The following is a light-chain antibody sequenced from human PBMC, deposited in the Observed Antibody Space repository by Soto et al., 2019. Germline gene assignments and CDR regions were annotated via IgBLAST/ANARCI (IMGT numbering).Light chain of an antibody. V-gene: IGKV1-5*01. J-gene: IGKJ1*01. CDR1: QSISSW. CDR3: QQYNSYST. Sequence: DIQMTQSPSTLSASVGDRFTITCRASQSISSWLAWYQQKPGKAPKLLIYDASSLESGVPSRLSGSGSGTEFTLTIRSLQPDDFATYYCQQYNSYSTFGQGTKVDIK. CDR2: DAS.